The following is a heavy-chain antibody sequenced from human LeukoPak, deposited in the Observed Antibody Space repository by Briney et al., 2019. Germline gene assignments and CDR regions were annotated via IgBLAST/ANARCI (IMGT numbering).Heavy chain of an antibody. V-gene: IGHV3-30*04. CDR1: GFTFSSYA. CDR2: ISFDGSNK. CDR3: AKVWDSSGYYYAVFDY. D-gene: IGHD3-22*01. Sequence: PGRSLRLSCAASGFTFSSYAMHWVRQAPGKGLEWVTIISFDGSNKYYADSVKGRFTISRDNSKNTLYLQMNSLRAEDTAVYYCAKVWDSSGYYYAVFDYWGQGTLVTVSS. J-gene: IGHJ4*02.